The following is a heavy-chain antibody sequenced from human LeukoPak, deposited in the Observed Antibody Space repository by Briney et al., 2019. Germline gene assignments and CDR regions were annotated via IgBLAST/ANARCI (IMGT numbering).Heavy chain of an antibody. CDR2: ISWDGGST. CDR3: AKDILPMTTVAPDAFDI. Sequence: GGSLRLSCAASGFTFDDYTMHWVRQAPGKGLEWVSLISWDGGSTYYADSVKGRFTISRDNSKNTLYLQMNSLRAEDTAVYYCAKDILPMTTVAPDAFDIWGQGTMVTVSS. CDR1: GFTFDDYT. J-gene: IGHJ3*02. D-gene: IGHD4-23*01. V-gene: IGHV3-43*01.